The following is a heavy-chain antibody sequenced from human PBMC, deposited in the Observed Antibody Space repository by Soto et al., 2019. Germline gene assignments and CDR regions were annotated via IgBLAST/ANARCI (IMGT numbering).Heavy chain of an antibody. CDR3: AKALNDVFGVVNPDY. CDR1: GFTFSSYG. CDR2: ISYDGSNK. Sequence: GGSLRLSCAASGFTFSSYGMHWVRQAPGKGLEWVAVISYDGSNKYYADSVKGRSTISRDNSKNTLYLQMNGLRAEDTAVYYCAKALNDVFGVVNPDYWGQGTLVTVSS. D-gene: IGHD3-3*01. J-gene: IGHJ4*02. V-gene: IGHV3-30*18.